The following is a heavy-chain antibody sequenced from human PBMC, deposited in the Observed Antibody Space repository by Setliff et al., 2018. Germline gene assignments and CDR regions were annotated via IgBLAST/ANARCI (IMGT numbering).Heavy chain of an antibody. CDR2: INPNSGGT. V-gene: IGHV1-2*04. D-gene: IGHD3-3*01. CDR3: AISTIFGVVSPIPDAFDI. Sequence: ASVKVSCKASGYTFTGYYMHWVRQAPGQGLEWMGWINPNSGGTNYAQKFQGWVTMTRDTSISTAYMELSRLRSEDTAVYYCAISTIFGVVSPIPDAFDIWGQGTMVTVSS. J-gene: IGHJ3*02. CDR1: GYTFTGYY.